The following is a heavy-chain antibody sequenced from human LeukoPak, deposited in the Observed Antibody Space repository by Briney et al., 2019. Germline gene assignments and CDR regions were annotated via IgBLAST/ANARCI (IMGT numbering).Heavy chain of an antibody. Sequence: ASVKVSCKASGYTFTGYYMLWVRQAPGQGLEWMGWINPNSGGTNYAQKFQGRVTMTRDTSISTAYMELSRLRSDDTAVYYCARDLTGVSINYYGSGVDYWGQGTLVTVSS. D-gene: IGHD3-10*01. CDR2: INPNSGGT. J-gene: IGHJ4*02. CDR1: GYTFTGYY. V-gene: IGHV1-2*02. CDR3: ARDLTGVSINYYGSGVDY.